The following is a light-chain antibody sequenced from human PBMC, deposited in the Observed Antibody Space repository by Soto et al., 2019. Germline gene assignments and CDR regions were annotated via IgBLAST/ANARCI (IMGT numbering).Light chain of an antibody. V-gene: IGKV2-28*01. CDR3: MQTLQLPPA. CDR1: PSILGTNGHNY. Sequence: DIVIPQSPLSLPVTPGEPASISCRYSPSILGTNGHNYLDWYLQNPGQSPQLLSYLGSNRASGVPDRWSGSGSGTDFTLNITRVEAEEAGFYYCMQTLQLPPAFGQGTKVEVK. J-gene: IGKJ1*01. CDR2: LGS.